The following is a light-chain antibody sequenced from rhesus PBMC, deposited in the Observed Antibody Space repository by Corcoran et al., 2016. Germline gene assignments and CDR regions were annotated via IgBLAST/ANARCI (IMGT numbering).Light chain of an antibody. CDR3: QHYTRRPLP. CDR2: KAS. V-gene: IGKV1-22*01. CDR1: QDINNW. Sequence: DIQMTQTPSSLPVSVGDTVTITCRVSQDINNWLAWYQQKPGKAPNLLIYKASSLQSGVPSWFSGSESGTDFTLTINSLQSEDFATYYCQHYTRRPLPFGGGTK. J-gene: IGKJ4*01.